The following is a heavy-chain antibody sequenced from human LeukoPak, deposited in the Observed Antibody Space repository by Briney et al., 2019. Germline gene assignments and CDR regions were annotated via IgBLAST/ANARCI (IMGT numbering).Heavy chain of an antibody. CDR3: AKDRLGGPYFFHY. D-gene: IGHD3-16*01. V-gene: IGHV3-53*01. CDR2: IYSGGST. Sequence: GSLRLSCAASGFTVSSNYMSWVRQAPGKGLEWVSVIYSGGSTYYADSVKGRFTISRDNSKNTLYLQINSLRAEDTAVYFCAKDRLGGPYFFHYWGQGTLVTVSS. CDR1: GFTVSSNY. J-gene: IGHJ4*02.